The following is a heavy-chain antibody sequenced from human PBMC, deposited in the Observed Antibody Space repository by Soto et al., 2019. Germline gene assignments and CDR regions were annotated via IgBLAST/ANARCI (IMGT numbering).Heavy chain of an antibody. V-gene: IGHV3-33*01. CDR2: IWNDGRNK. CDR1: GFTFSSHV. J-gene: IGHJ3*02. CDR3: AREVGYIWNDIRYDAFDM. D-gene: IGHD1-1*01. Sequence: QVQLVESEGGVVQPGTSLRLSCAASGFTFSSHVMHWVRQAPGKGLQWVAVIWNDGRNKQYADSVKGRFTISRDNSKHMWYLEMNSLRGEDTAVCYCAREVGYIWNDIRYDAFDMWGQGTMVTVSS.